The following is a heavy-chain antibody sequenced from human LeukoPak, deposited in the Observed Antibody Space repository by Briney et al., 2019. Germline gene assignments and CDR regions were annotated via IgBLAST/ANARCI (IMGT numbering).Heavy chain of an antibody. J-gene: IGHJ5*02. D-gene: IGHD6-19*01. Sequence: SQTLSLTCTVSGGSISSGGYYWSWIRQHPGKGLEWIGYIYYSGSTYYNPSLKSRVTISVDMSKNQFSLKLSSVTAADTAVYYCARTADTQWLVPRWFDPWGQGTLVTVSS. CDR3: ARTADTQWLVPRWFDP. CDR2: IYYSGST. V-gene: IGHV4-31*03. CDR1: GGSISSGGYY.